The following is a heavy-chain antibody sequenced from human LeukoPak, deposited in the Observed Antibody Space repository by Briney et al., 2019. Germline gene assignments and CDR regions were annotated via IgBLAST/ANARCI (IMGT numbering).Heavy chain of an antibody. CDR3: TTYNPDYDYVWGSYRYLYY. J-gene: IGHJ4*02. CDR1: GFTFSNAW. D-gene: IGHD3-16*02. V-gene: IGHV3-15*01. Sequence: KSGGSLRLSCAASGFTFSNAWMSWVRQAPGKWPEWVGRIKSKTDGGTTDYAAPVKGRFTISRDDSKNTLYLQMNSLKTEDTAVYYCTTYNPDYDYVWGSYRYLYYWGQGTLVTVSS. CDR2: IKSKTDGGTT.